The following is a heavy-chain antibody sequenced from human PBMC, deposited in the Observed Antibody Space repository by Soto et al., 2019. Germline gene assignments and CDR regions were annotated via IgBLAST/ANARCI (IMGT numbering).Heavy chain of an antibody. CDR2: IRSSGRNT. CDR1: GFPFCDYY. D-gene: IGHD5-12*01. J-gene: IGHJ4*02. Sequence: GGSLRLSCAASGFPFCDYYMSWIRQAPGKALESVSIIRSSGRNTDHADSVKGRVTISRNNAKNSPYLQMNSLRADHTGVYYCARHSGYTHDFDYGGQGTLDTVSS. V-gene: IGHV3-11*01. CDR3: ARHSGYTHDFDY.